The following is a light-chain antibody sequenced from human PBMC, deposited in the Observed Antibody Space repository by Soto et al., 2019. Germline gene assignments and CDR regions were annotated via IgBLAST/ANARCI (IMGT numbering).Light chain of an antibody. CDR2: GAS. V-gene: IGKV3-20*01. CDR1: QTVSSSY. Sequence: EIVLTQSPGTLSLSPGERATLSCRASQTVSSSYLAWYQQKPGQAPRLLIYGASTRATGIPGRFSGSASGTDFTLTISRLEPEDFAVYYCQQYNSYPYTFGQGTKLEIK. J-gene: IGKJ2*01. CDR3: QQYNSYPYT.